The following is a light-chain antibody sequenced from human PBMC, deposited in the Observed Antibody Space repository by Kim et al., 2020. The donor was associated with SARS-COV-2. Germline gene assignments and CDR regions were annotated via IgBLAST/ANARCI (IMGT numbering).Light chain of an antibody. J-gene: IGKJ1*01. CDR1: QSVSNI. V-gene: IGKV3-15*01. Sequence: SVSPGERATLSCRASQSVSNILAWYQQKPGQAPRLLIYSASTRATGIPARFSGSGSGTEFTLTISSLQSEDFAVYYCQQYKNWPWTFGQGTKLEI. CDR3: QQYKNWPWT. CDR2: SAS.